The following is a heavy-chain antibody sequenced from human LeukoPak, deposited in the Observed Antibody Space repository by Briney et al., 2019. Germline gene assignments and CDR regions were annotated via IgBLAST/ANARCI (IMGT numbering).Heavy chain of an antibody. Sequence: SETLSLTCTVSGGSITNYYWSWIRQPAGKGLEWIGRIYSSGSTNYNPSLKSRVSMSVDTSKNEFSLKLSSVTAADTAVYYCARAGWYFDILEANWFDPWGQGTLVTVSS. D-gene: IGHD3-9*01. CDR1: GGSITNYY. CDR3: ARAGWYFDILEANWFDP. CDR2: IYSSGST. V-gene: IGHV4-4*07. J-gene: IGHJ5*02.